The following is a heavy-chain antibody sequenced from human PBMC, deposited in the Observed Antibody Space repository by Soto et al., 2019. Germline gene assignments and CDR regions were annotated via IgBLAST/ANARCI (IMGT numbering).Heavy chain of an antibody. CDR2: IDPSDSYT. CDR3: ARERHFVPAAIWFDP. Sequence: PGESLKISCKGSGYSFTSYWISWVRQMPGKGLEWMGRIDPSDSYTNYSPSFQGHVTISADKSISTAYLQWSSLKASDTAMYYCARERHFVPAAIWFDPWGQGTLVTVSS. V-gene: IGHV5-10-1*01. CDR1: GYSFTSYW. J-gene: IGHJ5*02. D-gene: IGHD2-2*01.